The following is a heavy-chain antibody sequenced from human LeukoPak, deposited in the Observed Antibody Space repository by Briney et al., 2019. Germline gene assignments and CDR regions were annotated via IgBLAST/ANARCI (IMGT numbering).Heavy chain of an antibody. J-gene: IGHJ6*02. D-gene: IGHD6-13*01. CDR1: GGTFSSYA. Sequence: SVKVSCKASGGTFSSYAISWVRQAPGQGLEWMGGIIPIFGSANYAQKFQGRVTITADESTSTAYMELSSLRSEDTAVYYCARDRVAALSSSWYYYGMDVWGQGTTVTVSS. V-gene: IGHV1-69*13. CDR3: ARDRVAALSSSWYYYGMDV. CDR2: IIPIFGSA.